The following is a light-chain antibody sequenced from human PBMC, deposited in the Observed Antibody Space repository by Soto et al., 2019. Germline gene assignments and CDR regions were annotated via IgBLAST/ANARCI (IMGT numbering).Light chain of an antibody. CDR2: ETN. V-gene: IGLV1-51*02. Sequence: QSVLTQPPSVSAAPGPKVTISCSGSSSNIGNNYVAWYQQLPGTAPKLLIYETNKRPSGIPDRFSGSKSGTSATLGITGLQTGEEADYYCGTWDSSLSAGVFGGGTKLTVL. J-gene: IGLJ2*01. CDR1: SSNIGNNY. CDR3: GTWDSSLSAGV.